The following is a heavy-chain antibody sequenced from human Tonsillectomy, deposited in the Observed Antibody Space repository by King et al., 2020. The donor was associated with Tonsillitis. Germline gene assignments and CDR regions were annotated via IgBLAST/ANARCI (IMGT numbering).Heavy chain of an antibody. D-gene: IGHD1-20*01. Sequence: VQLVESGGGLVKPGGSLRLSCAASGFTFSDYYMSWIRQAPGKGLEWVSYISDSTTYTKYADSVKGRFTISRDNTKNSLYLQMNSLIAEDTAVYYCARVLGDNWNALPDWGQGTLVTVSS. CDR3: ARVLGDNWNALPD. V-gene: IGHV3-11*05. J-gene: IGHJ4*02. CDR2: ISDSTTYT. CDR1: GFTFSDYY.